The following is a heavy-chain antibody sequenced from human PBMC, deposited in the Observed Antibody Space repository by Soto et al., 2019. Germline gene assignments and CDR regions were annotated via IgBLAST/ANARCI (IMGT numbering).Heavy chain of an antibody. Sequence: GGSLRLSCAASGFTFRNYGMDWVRQAPGKGLEQVSAISGSGGSTYYADSVKGRFTISRDNSKNTLYLQMNSLRAEDTAVYYCAKEQYYDFWSGLIAPNYGMDVWGQGTTVTVSS. CDR2: ISGSGGST. J-gene: IGHJ6*02. CDR1: GFTFRNYG. D-gene: IGHD3-3*01. CDR3: AKEQYYDFWSGLIAPNYGMDV. V-gene: IGHV3-23*01.